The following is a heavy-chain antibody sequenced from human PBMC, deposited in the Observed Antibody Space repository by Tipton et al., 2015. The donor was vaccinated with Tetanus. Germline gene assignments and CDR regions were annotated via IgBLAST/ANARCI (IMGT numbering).Heavy chain of an antibody. D-gene: IGHD3-10*01. CDR3: ARDRDYYGSGSRGMDV. CDR1: GGSISPYY. J-gene: IGHJ6*02. V-gene: IGHV4-59*01. CDR2: IYYSGST. Sequence: TLSLTCTVSGGSISPYYWSWIRQPPGKGLEWIGYIYYSGSTNYNPSLESRVTISVDTSKNQFSLKLRSVTAADTAVYYCARDRDYYGSGSRGMDVWGQGTRVTVSS.